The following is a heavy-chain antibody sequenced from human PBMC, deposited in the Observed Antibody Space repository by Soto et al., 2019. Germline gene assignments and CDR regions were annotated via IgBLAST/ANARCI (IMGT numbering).Heavy chain of an antibody. V-gene: IGHV4-39*07. D-gene: IGHD3-22*01. CDR3: ARDDSSGSYFDY. CDR1: DECRGTDLIS. J-gene: IGHJ4*02. Sequence: WRTPYITSTVSDECRGTDLISWGWIRQPPGQGLEWIGLFYYSGSTHYNPSLKSRLTVSVDTSKNQFSLKLISVTASDTAMYYCARDDSSGSYFDYWGEG. CDR2: FYYSGST.